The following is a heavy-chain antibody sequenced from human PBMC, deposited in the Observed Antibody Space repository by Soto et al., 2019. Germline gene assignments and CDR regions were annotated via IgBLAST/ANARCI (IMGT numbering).Heavy chain of an antibody. CDR1: GGTFSSYT. CDR3: AGEVPPDAFDI. J-gene: IGHJ3*02. CDR2: IIPILGIA. D-gene: IGHD1-1*01. V-gene: IGHV1-69*08. Sequence: QVQLVQSGAEVKKPGSSVKVSCKASGGTFSSYTISWVRQAPGQGLEWMGRIIPILGIANYAQKFQGRVTXTXXKSTSTAYMELSSLRSEDTAVYYCAGEVPPDAFDIWGQGTMVTVSS.